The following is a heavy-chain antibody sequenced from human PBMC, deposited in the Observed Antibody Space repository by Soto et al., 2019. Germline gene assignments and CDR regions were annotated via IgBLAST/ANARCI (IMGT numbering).Heavy chain of an antibody. CDR3: AKTETFNGYYNAFDY. CDR1: GFSFAGYA. D-gene: IGHD3-9*01. J-gene: IGHJ4*02. Sequence: LRLSCSASGFSFAGYALTWVRLAPGKGLEWVASISGGGGSTYYTDSVKGRFSISRDNSNRVVYLQMGSLTAGDTAVYYCAKTETFNGYYNAFDYWGQGTRVTVSS. V-gene: IGHV3-23*01. CDR2: ISGGGGST.